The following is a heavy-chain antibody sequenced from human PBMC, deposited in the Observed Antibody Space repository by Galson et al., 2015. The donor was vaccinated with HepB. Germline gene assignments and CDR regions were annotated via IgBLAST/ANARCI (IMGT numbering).Heavy chain of an antibody. CDR3: AREGHCHSTSCYDY. V-gene: IGHV1-18*01. D-gene: IGHD2-2*01. Sequence: VKVSCKASGFSLTNYGITWVRQAPGQGLEWMGWISGYNGNRNYAQKVQGRVAMTTDTSTSTAYMELWSLRSDDAAVYFCAREGHCHSTSCYDYWGQGTLVTISS. CDR2: ISGYNGNR. J-gene: IGHJ4*02. CDR1: GFSLTNYG.